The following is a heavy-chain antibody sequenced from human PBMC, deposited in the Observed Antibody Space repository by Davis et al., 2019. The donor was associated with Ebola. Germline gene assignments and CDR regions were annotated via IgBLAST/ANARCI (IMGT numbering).Heavy chain of an antibody. Sequence: SETLSLTCAVYGGSFSDYFWSWIRQSPRKGLEWIGKISHGGVSDYNPSLRSRVTISVDTSKNQFSLKMSSVTAADTAVYYCARFGYYRGYYGMDVWGQGTTVTVSS. CDR1: GGSFSDYF. J-gene: IGHJ6*02. V-gene: IGHV4-34*01. CDR2: ISHGGVS. D-gene: IGHD3-3*01. CDR3: ARFGYYRGYYGMDV.